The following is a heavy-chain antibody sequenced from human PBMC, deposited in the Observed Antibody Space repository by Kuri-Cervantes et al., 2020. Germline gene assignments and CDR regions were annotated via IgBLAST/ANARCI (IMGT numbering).Heavy chain of an antibody. CDR1: GYTFTSYD. CDR2: MNPNSGTR. CDR3: ARSPYCSGGSCYSQFDY. V-gene: IGHV1-8*02. J-gene: IGHJ4*02. D-gene: IGHD2-15*01. Sequence: ASVKVSCKASGYTFTSYDINWVRQATGQGLEWMGWMNPNSGTRGYAQNFQGRITMTRNTSISTVYMELSSLRSEDTAVYYCARSPYCSGGSCYSQFDYWGQGTLVTVSS.